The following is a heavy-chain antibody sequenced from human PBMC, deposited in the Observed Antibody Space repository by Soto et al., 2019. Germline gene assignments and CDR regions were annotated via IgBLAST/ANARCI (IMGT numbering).Heavy chain of an antibody. Sequence: PSETLSLTCTVSGDSIISGDYSCSWIRQPPGKGLEWIGYIYHSGSTYYNPSLKSRVTISVDRSKNQFSLKLSSVTAADTAIYYCARLYDSSGFSYYFDYWGQGTLVTVSS. V-gene: IGHV4-30-2*01. CDR2: IYHSGST. D-gene: IGHD3-22*01. CDR3: ARLYDSSGFSYYFDY. J-gene: IGHJ4*02. CDR1: GDSIISGDYS.